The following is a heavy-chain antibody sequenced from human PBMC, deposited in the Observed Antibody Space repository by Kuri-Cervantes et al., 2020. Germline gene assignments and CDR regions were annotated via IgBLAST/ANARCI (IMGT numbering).Heavy chain of an antibody. CDR3: AGTSMVRGVIRSHYYYYGMDV. D-gene: IGHD3-10*01. J-gene: IGHJ6*02. Sequence: GSLRLSCTVSGGSISSYYWSWIRQPPGKGLEWIGYIYYSGSTNYNPSLKSRVTISVDTSKNQFSLKLSSVTAADTAVYYCAGTSMVRGVIRSHYYYYGMDVWGQGTTVTVSS. CDR1: GGSISSYY. V-gene: IGHV4-59*01. CDR2: IYYSGST.